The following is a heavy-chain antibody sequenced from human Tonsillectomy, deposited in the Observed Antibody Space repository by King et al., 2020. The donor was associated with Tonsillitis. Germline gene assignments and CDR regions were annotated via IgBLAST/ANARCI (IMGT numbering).Heavy chain of an antibody. CDR3: AGGGGYYYDSSVTRMDY. Sequence: VQLQESGPGLVKPSETLSLTCTVSGVSVSSGSYYWSWIRQPPGKGLEWIGYIYYSGNTNYNPSLKSRVTISVDTSKNQFSLKLSSVTAADTAVYYCAGGGGYYYDSSVTRMDYWGQGTLVTVSS. J-gene: IGHJ4*02. V-gene: IGHV4-61*01. D-gene: IGHD3-22*01. CDR1: GVSVSSGSYY. CDR2: IYYSGNT.